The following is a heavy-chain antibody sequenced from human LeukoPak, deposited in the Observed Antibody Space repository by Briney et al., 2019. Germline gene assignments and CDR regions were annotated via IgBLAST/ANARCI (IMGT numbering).Heavy chain of an antibody. CDR2: IYYSGST. V-gene: IGHV4-59*01. CDR1: GGSTSSYY. J-gene: IGHJ2*01. CDR3: ASYGDFPHWYFDL. D-gene: IGHD4-17*01. Sequence: PSETLSLTCTVSGGSTSSYYWSWIRQPPGKGLEWIGYIYYSGSTNYNPSHKSRVTISVDTSKNQFSLKLSSVTAADTAVYYCASYGDFPHWYFDLWGRGTLVTVSS.